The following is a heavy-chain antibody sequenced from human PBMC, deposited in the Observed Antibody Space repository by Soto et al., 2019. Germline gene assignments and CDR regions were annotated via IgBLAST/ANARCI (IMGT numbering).Heavy chain of an antibody. D-gene: IGHD2-2*01. V-gene: IGHV3-7*01. CDR2: IKQDGTEK. CDR3: TRGVIPAAPDFYGMDV. Sequence: EVQLVESGGGLVQPGGSLRLSCADSGFTFSSYWMTWVRQAPGKGLEWVANIKQDGTEKYYVDSVKGRFTISRDNAKKSLYLQMNSLRAEDTAVYYCTRGVIPAAPDFYGMDVWGQGTTVTVSS. J-gene: IGHJ6*02. CDR1: GFTFSSYW.